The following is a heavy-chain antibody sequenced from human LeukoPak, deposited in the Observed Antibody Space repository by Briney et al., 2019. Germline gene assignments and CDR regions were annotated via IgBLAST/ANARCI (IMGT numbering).Heavy chain of an antibody. Sequence: ASVKVSCKASGYTFTSYYMHWVRQAPGQGLEWMGIINPSGGSTSYAQKFQGRVTMTRDMSTSTVYMELSSLRSEDTAVYYCARVDTAMVIGYWGQGTLVTVSS. V-gene: IGHV1-46*01. J-gene: IGHJ4*02. CDR1: GYTFTSYY. D-gene: IGHD5-18*01. CDR3: ARVDTAMVIGY. CDR2: INPSGGST.